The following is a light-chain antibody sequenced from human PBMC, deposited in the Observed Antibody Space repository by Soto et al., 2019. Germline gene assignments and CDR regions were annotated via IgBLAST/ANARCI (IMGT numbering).Light chain of an antibody. J-gene: IGKJ5*01. CDR2: GAS. Sequence: EIVMTQSPATLSVSPGERATLSCRASQSVSSNLAWYQQKPGQAPRLLIYGASTRATGIPARFSGSGSGTEFTLTIRSLQSEDFAVHYCQQYNNWPPATFGQGTRLEMK. CDR1: QSVSSN. V-gene: IGKV3-15*01. CDR3: QQYNNWPPAT.